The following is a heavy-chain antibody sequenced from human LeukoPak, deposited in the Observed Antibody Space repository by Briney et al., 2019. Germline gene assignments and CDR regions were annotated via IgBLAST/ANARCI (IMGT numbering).Heavy chain of an antibody. CDR3: VRDPLFGGYCSGGTCYGGAFDI. CDR2: IWYDGSNK. CDR1: GFIFSSSW. Sequence: QPGGSLRLSCAASGFIFSSSWIHWVRQAPGKGLEWVTVIWYDGSNKYYADSVKGRFTISRDNSKNTLYLQMNSLRAEDTAVYYCVRDPLFGGYCSGGTCYGGAFDIWGQGTMVTVSS. J-gene: IGHJ3*02. V-gene: IGHV3-33*08. D-gene: IGHD2-15*01.